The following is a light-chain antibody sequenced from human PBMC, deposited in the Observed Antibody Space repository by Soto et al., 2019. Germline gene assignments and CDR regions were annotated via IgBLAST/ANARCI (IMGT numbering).Light chain of an antibody. J-gene: IGLJ3*02. CDR1: SSDVGGYNY. CDR3: SSYAGSNHNWV. CDR2: EVN. Sequence: QSALTQPPSASGSPGQSVTISCTGSSSDVGGYNYVSWYQQHPGKAPKLMIHEVNKRPSGVPDRFSGSKSGNTASLTVSGLQAEDEADYYSSSYAGSNHNWVFGGGTKLTVL. V-gene: IGLV2-8*01.